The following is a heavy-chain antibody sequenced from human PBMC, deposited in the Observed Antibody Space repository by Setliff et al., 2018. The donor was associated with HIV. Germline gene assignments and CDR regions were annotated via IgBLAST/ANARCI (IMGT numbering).Heavy chain of an antibody. CDR1: GGSISSSTYY. CDR2: IHFSGST. CDR3: ARTTYSGSYFNDS. J-gene: IGHJ5*01. Sequence: SETLSLTCTVSGGSISSSTYYCGWIRQPPGKGLEWIGNIHFSGSTYYNPSLKTRVTVSVDPSKNQFSLKLSSVTAADTAVYYCARTTYSGSYFNDSWGQGTLVTVSS. D-gene: IGHD1-26*01. V-gene: IGHV4-39*01.